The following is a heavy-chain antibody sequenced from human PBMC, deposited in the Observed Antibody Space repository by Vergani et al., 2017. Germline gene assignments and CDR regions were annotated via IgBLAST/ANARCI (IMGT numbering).Heavy chain of an antibody. CDR3: ARVSVIGGNWELLRLIFDY. V-gene: IGHV4-61*02. CDR1: GGSISSGSYY. D-gene: IGHD1-26*01. CDR2: IYTSGST. Sequence: QVQLQESGPGLVKPSQTLSLTCTVSGGSISSGSYYWSWIRQPAGKGLEWIGRIYTSGSTNYNPSLKSRVTISVDTSKNQFSLKLSSVTAADTAVYYCARVSVIGGNWELLRLIFDYWGQGTLVTVSS. J-gene: IGHJ4*02.